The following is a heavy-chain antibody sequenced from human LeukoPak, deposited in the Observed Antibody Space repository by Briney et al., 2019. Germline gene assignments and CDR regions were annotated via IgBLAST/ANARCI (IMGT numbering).Heavy chain of an antibody. J-gene: IGHJ6*02. V-gene: IGHV4-30-4*08. CDR2: INHSGST. CDR1: GGSISSGDYY. Sequence: PSQTLSLTCTVSGGSISSGDYYWSWIRQPPGKGLEWIGEINHSGSTNYNPSLKSRVTISVDTSKNQFSLKLSSVTAADTAVYYCARGEVVVVAATLYYYYGMDVWGQGTTVTVSS. CDR3: ARGEVVVVAATLYYYYGMDV. D-gene: IGHD2-15*01.